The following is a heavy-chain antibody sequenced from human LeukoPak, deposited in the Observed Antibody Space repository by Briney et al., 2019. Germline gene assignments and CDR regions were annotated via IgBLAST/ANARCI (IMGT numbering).Heavy chain of an antibody. CDR2: ISSSSYI. J-gene: IGHJ4*02. Sequence: GGSLRLSCAASGFTFSSYSMNWVRQAPGKGLEWVSSISSSSYIYYADSVKGRFTISRDNSKNTLYLQMNSLRAEDTAVYYCAKPGGYIYFDYWGQGTLVTVSS. CDR1: GFTFSSYS. CDR3: AKPGGYIYFDY. V-gene: IGHV3-21*04. D-gene: IGHD5-12*01.